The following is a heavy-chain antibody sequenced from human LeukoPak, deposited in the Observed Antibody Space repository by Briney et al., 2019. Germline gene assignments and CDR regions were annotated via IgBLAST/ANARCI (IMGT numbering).Heavy chain of an antibody. D-gene: IGHD4-17*01. Sequence: SETLSLTCAGYGGSFSGYYWSWIRQPPGKGLEWIGEINHSGYTNYNPSLKSRVTTSVDTSKNQFSLKLSSVTAADTAVYYCARVPTVTRFDPWGQGTLVTVSS. V-gene: IGHV4-34*01. J-gene: IGHJ5*02. CDR1: GGSFSGYY. CDR3: ARVPTVTRFDP. CDR2: INHSGYT.